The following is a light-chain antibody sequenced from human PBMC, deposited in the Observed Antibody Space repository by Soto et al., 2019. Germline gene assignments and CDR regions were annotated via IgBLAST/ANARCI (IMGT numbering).Light chain of an antibody. CDR3: HQRRNLLT. J-gene: IGKJ4*01. Sequence: DIVLTQSPATLSLSPGERATLSCRASQNVSTYLAWYQQKPGQGPRLLIYNASTRATGIPARFSGRGSRTDFTLTISSLEREDFAVYYCHQRRNLLTSGGGTKVDIK. CDR1: QNVSTY. CDR2: NAS. V-gene: IGKV3-11*01.